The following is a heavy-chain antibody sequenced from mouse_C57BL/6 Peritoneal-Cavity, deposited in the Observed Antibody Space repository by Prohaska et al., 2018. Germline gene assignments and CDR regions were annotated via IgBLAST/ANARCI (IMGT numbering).Heavy chain of an antibody. J-gene: IGHJ4*01. Sequence: EVKLLQSGGGLVQPGGSLKLSCAASGIGFSRYWISWVRRAPGKGLEWIGEINPDSSTINYAPSLKDKFIISRDNAKNTLYLQMSKVRSEDTALYYCARVVTAEAMDYWGQGTSVTVSS. D-gene: IGHD2-2*01. CDR3: ARVVTAEAMDY. CDR1: GIGFSRYW. CDR2: INPDSSTI. V-gene: IGHV4-1*01.